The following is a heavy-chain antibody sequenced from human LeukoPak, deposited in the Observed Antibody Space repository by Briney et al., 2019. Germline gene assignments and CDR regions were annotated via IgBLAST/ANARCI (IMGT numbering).Heavy chain of an antibody. J-gene: IGHJ4*02. CDR1: GGSTSRYY. Sequence: SETLSLTCTVSGGSTSRYYWSWIRQPPGKRLEWRGYINQSGSTTYNPSLKSRLTMSVDTSKNQISLNLISLTAADTAVYYCARLPGIAAVWGQGTLVTVSS. CDR3: ARLPGIAAV. V-gene: IGHV4-59*08. D-gene: IGHD6-13*01. CDR2: INQSGST.